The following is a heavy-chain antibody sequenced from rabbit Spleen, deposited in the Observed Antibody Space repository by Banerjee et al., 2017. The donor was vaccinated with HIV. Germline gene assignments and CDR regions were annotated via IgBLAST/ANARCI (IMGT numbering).Heavy chain of an antibody. Sequence: QSLQESGGGLVKPGASLTLTCTASGFDLSDYYYMYWVRQAPGKGLEWIGYIVPIFGVTYYANWVNGRFTISSHNAQNTLYLQLNSLTAADTATYFCARSPWSGAADGAYALNLWGPGTLVTVS. V-gene: IGHV1S43*01. D-gene: IGHD6-1*01. J-gene: IGHJ4*01. CDR2: IVPIFGVT. CDR1: GFDLSDYYY. CDR3: ARSPWSGAADGAYALNL.